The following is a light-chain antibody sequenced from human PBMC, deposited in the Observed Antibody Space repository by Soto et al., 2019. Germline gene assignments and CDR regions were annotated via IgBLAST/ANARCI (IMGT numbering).Light chain of an antibody. V-gene: IGLV8-61*01. J-gene: IGLJ2*01. CDR3: VLYIGGGIVI. CDR2: NTN. Sequence: QTVVTQEPSFSVSPGGTVTLTCGLSSGSVSTGYYPSWYQQTPGQAPRTLIYNTNIRSSGVPDRFSGSILGNKAALTITGAQADDESDYHCVLYIGGGIVIFGGGTKLTVL. CDR1: SGSVSTGYY.